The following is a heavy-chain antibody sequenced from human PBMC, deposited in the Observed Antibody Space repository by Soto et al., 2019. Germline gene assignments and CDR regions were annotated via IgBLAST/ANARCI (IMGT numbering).Heavy chain of an antibody. D-gene: IGHD5-12*01. J-gene: IGHJ4*02. CDR2: IDKSGGDT. CDR1: GFTFTNYL. Sequence: EVQLLESGGGLVQPGGSLRLSCAASGFTFTNYLMTWVRQAPGKGLEWVSSIDKSGGDTYYADSVKGRFTISRDNTKNTLYLQMNGLRAEDTALYYCAKDTYRRSWYFWGQGTLVTVSP. V-gene: IGHV3-23*05. CDR3: AKDTYRRSWYF.